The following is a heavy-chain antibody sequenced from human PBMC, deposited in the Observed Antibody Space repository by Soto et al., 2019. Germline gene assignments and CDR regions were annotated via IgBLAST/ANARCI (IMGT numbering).Heavy chain of an antibody. D-gene: IGHD4-17*01. CDR2: IIPIFGTA. CDR3: ARSRGGYGDYYYYYGMDV. J-gene: IGHJ6*02. Sequence: ASVKVSFKASGGTFSSYAISWLRQAPGQGLEWMGGIIPIFGTANYAQKFQGRVTITADESTSTAYMELSSLRSEDTAVYYCARSRGGYGDYYYYYGMDVWGQGTTVNVS. V-gene: IGHV1-69*13. CDR1: GGTFSSYA.